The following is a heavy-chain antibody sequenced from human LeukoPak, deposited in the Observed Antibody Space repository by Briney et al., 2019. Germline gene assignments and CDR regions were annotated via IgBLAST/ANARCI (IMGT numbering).Heavy chain of an antibody. CDR3: ARGANIAADYYFDY. V-gene: IGHV3-30*04. Sequence: GGSLRLSCAASGFTFSSYAMHWVRQAPGKGLEWVAVISFDGSNKYYADSVKGRFTISRDNSKNTLYLQMNSLRAEDTAVYYCARGANIAADYYFDYWGQGTLVTVSS. J-gene: IGHJ4*02. CDR2: ISFDGSNK. CDR1: GFTFSSYA. D-gene: IGHD6-13*01.